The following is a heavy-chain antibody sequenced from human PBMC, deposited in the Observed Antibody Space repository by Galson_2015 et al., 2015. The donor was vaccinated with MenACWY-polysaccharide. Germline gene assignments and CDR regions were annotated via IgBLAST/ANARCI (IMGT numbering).Heavy chain of an antibody. Sequence: QSGAEVKKPGESLKISCKGSSYTFPSYWIAWVRQMPGKGLEWMGSIYPGDSDTRYSPSFQGQVTISADKYISTAYLQWSSLKASDTAIYYCGSRPGGRCGDPDYGMDVWGQGTPVTVSS. CDR2: IYPGDSDT. D-gene: IGHD4-17*01. CDR3: GSRPGGRCGDPDYGMDV. CDR1: SYTFPSYW. J-gene: IGHJ6*02. V-gene: IGHV5-51*01.